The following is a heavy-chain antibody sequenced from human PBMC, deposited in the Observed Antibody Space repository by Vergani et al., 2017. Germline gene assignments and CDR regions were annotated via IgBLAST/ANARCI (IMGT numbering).Heavy chain of an antibody. CDR3: ARAYRRYNWFDY. CDR2: ISASGAPT. CDR1: GFIFSTYA. V-gene: IGHV3-23*04. J-gene: IGHJ5*01. Sequence: VQLVESGGGLVKPGGSLRLSCTASGFIFSTYAMSWVRQAPGKGLGWVSGISASGAPTYYADSVKGRVTISRDNSKNTLYLQMNSLRVEDTAVYYCARAYRRYNWFDYWGQRTLVTVSS. D-gene: IGHD1-14*01.